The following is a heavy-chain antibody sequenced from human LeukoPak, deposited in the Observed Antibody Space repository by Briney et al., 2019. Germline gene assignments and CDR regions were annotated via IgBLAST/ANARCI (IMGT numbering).Heavy chain of an antibody. CDR1: GGSIISSNW. Sequence: SGTLSLTCAVSGGSIISSNWWSWVRQPPKKGLEWIGEIYHSGSTNYNPSLKSRVTISIDTSKNQFSLYLTSVTAADTAMYYCARHSPGSRGVDYWGQETLVTVSS. V-gene: IGHV4-4*02. D-gene: IGHD2-21*01. CDR3: ARHSPGSRGVDY. CDR2: IYHSGST. J-gene: IGHJ4*02.